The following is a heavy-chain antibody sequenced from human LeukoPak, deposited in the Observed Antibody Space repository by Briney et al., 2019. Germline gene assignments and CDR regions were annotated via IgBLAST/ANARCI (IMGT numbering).Heavy chain of an antibody. Sequence: SCKASGYTFTGYYMHWVRQAPGKGLEWVAVISYDGSNKYYADSVKGRFAISRDNSKNTLYLQMNSLRAEDTAVYYCAREGRQVATPTVFDYWGQGTLVTVSS. CDR2: ISYDGSNK. CDR3: AREGRQVATPTVFDY. V-gene: IGHV3-30*09. D-gene: IGHD5-12*01. CDR1: GYTFTGYY. J-gene: IGHJ4*02.